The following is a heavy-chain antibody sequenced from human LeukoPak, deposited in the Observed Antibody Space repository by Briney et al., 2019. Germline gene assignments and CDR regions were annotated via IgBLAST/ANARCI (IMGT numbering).Heavy chain of an antibody. Sequence: GGSLRLSCAASGFTFSNAWMSWVRQAPGKGLEWVGRIKDKTDGETTDYAAPVKGRFTISRDDSKNTLYLQMNSLKTEDTAVYYCTSFDQGLYWGQGTLVTVSS. CDR3: TSFDQGLY. D-gene: IGHD3-9*01. J-gene: IGHJ4*02. CDR1: GFTFSNAW. CDR2: IKDKTDGETT. V-gene: IGHV3-15*01.